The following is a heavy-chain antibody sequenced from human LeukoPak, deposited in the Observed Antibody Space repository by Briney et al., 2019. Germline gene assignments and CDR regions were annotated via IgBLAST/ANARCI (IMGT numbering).Heavy chain of an antibody. CDR1: SGSISSSNW. D-gene: IGHD3-10*01. V-gene: IGHV4-4*02. Sequence: PSGTLSLTCAVSSGSISSSNWWNWVRQPPGRGLEWIGEIYHSGSTHYNPSLKSRVTISVDKSKNQFSLKLSSVTAADTAVYYCARGRIYYYGSGSHYYYYYYMDVWGKGTTVTISS. J-gene: IGHJ6*03. CDR2: IYHSGST. CDR3: ARGRIYYYGSGSHYYYYYYMDV.